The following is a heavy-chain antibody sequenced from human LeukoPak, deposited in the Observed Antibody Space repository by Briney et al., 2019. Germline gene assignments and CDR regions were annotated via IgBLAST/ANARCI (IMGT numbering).Heavy chain of an antibody. D-gene: IGHD1-7*01. CDR1: GGSISSGGYY. CDR2: IYYSGST. J-gene: IGHJ4*02. V-gene: IGHV4-31*03. Sequence: TLSLTCTVSGGSISSGGYYWSWIRQHPGKGLEWIGYIYYSGSTYYNPSLKSRVTISVDTSKNQFSLKLSSVSAADTAVYYCARDPLWDYQFDYWGQGTLVTVSS. CDR3: ARDPLWDYQFDY.